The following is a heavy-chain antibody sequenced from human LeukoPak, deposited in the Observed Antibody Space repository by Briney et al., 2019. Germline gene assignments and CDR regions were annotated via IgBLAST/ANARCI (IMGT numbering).Heavy chain of an antibody. V-gene: IGHV3-33*01. CDR2: IWYDGSNK. D-gene: IGHD3-3*01. CDR3: ARDRCPIFGVVIYSGMDV. Sequence: GGSLRLSCAASGFTFSSYGMHWVRQAPGKGLEWVAVIWYDGSNKYYADSVKGRFTISRDNSKNTLYLQMNSLRAEDTAVYYCARDRCPIFGVVIYSGMDVWGQGTTVTVSS. CDR1: GFTFSSYG. J-gene: IGHJ6*02.